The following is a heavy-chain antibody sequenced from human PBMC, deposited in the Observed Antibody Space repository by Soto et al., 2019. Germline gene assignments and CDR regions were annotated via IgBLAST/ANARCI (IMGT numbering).Heavy chain of an antibody. J-gene: IGHJ4*02. CDR3: ARHTLDIVVVPAGPDY. CDR2: IYYSGST. Sequence: SETLSLTCTVSGGSISSSSYYWGWIRQPPGKGLEWIGSIYYSGSTYYNPSLKSRVTISEDTSKNQFSLKLSCVTAADTAVYYCARHTLDIVVVPAGPDYRREGTLVTVSS. CDR1: GGSISSSSYY. V-gene: IGHV4-39*01. D-gene: IGHD2-2*03.